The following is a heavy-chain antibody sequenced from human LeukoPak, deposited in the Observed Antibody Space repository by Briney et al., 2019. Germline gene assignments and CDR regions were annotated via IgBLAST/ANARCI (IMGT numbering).Heavy chain of an antibody. CDR2: ISYSGST. J-gene: IGHJ4*02. CDR3: ARHPCTSCYGGIDY. CDR1: GGSISSSGYY. D-gene: IGHD2-2*01. Sequence: PSETLSLTCTVSGGSISSSGYYWGWIRQPPGKGLEWIGSISYSGSTDYNPSLKSRVTISVDTTKKQFSLKLSSVTAADTAVYYCARHPCTSCYGGIDYWGQGTLVTVSS. V-gene: IGHV4-39*01.